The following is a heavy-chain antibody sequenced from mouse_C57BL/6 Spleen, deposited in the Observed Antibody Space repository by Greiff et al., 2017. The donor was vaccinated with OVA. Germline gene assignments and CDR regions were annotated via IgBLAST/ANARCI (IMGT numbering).Heavy chain of an antibody. Sequence: EVQVVESGGGLVKPGGSLKLSCAASGFTFSSYAMSWVRQTPEKRLEWVATISDGGSYTYYPDNVKGRFTISRDNAKNNLYLQMSHLKSEDTAMYYCARDRYDYDDAMDYWGQGTSVTVSS. CDR3: ARDRYDYDDAMDY. CDR1: GFTFSSYA. CDR2: ISDGGSYT. J-gene: IGHJ4*01. V-gene: IGHV5-4*01. D-gene: IGHD2-4*01.